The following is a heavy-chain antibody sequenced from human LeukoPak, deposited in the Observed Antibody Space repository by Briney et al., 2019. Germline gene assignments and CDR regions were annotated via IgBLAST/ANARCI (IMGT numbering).Heavy chain of an antibody. CDR3: ARVMGPTVTTGPAFDI. V-gene: IGHV4-59*01. J-gene: IGHJ3*02. CDR1: GGSISSYY. Sequence: ASETLSLTCTVSGGSISSYYWSWIRQPPGKGLEWIGYIYYSGSTNYNPSLKSRVTISVDTSKNQFSLKLSSVTAADTAVYYCARVMGPTVTTGPAFDIWGQGTMVTVSS. CDR2: IYYSGST. D-gene: IGHD4-17*01.